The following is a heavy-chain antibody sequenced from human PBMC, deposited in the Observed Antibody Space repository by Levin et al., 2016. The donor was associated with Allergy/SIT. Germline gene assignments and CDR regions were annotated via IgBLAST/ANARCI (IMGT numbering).Heavy chain of an antibody. V-gene: IGHV3-33*01. CDR3: AAIIAAAGTSDDY. Sequence: WIRQPPGKGLEWVAVIWYDGSNKYYADSVKGRFTISRDNSKNTLYLQMNSLRVEDTAVYYCAAIIAAAGTSDDYWGQGTLVTVSS. D-gene: IGHD6-13*01. CDR2: IWYDGSNK. J-gene: IGHJ4*02.